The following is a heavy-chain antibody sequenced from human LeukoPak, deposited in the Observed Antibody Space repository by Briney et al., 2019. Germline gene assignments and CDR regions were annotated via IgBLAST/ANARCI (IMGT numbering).Heavy chain of an antibody. J-gene: IGHJ4*02. CDR2: RYDTGGT. CDR3: ARDSGSYSFQS. V-gene: IGHV4-59*01. D-gene: IGHD1-26*01. CDR1: GGSISSNY. Sequence: SETLSLTCTVSGGSISSNYWSWIRQPPGKGLEWIGCRYDTGGTNYNPSLQSRVTISVDTSKNQFSLKLTSVTAADTAVYYCARDSGSYSFQSWGQGTLATVFS.